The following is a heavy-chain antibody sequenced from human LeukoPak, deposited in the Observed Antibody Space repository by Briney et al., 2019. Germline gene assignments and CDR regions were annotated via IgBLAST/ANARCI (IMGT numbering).Heavy chain of an antibody. CDR3: AREYGGNSDIDD. CDR2: ISCDGINK. V-gene: IGHV3-30-3*01. CDR1: GFTFSIYS. J-gene: IGHJ4*01. D-gene: IGHD4-23*01. Sequence: QTGGSLRLSCAASGFTFSIYSMHWVRQAPGKGLEGVAVISCDGINKYYADSVKGRFTISRDNSRNTLYLQMNSRRGEDTAVYYCAREYGGNSDIDDWGQGTPVTVPS.